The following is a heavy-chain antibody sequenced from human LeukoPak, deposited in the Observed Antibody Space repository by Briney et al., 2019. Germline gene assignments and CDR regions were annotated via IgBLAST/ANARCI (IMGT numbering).Heavy chain of an antibody. CDR2: ISYIGST. V-gene: IGHV4-59*11. D-gene: IGHD4-17*01. CDR3: ARDLVTVTKGFDI. Sequence: PSETLSLTCAVSDDSFSSHYWPWIRQPPGKGLEGIGYISYIGSTNYNPSLKSRVTISIDTSKNQFSLRLSSVTAADTAVYYCARDLVTVTKGFDIWGQGTMVSVSS. J-gene: IGHJ3*02. CDR1: DDSFSSHY.